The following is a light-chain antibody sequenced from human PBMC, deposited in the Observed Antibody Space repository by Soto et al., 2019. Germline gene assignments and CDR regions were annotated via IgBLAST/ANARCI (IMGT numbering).Light chain of an antibody. Sequence: QTVVTQEPSFSVSPGRTVTLTCGLSSGSVSTNYHPSWYQQTPGQAPRTLIYSTNTRSSGVPDRFSGSILGNKAALTSTGAQADDESNYYCVLYMGSGIGVFGGGTKLTVL. V-gene: IGLV8-61*01. CDR2: STN. CDR3: VLYMGSGIGV. CDR1: SGSVSTNYH. J-gene: IGLJ3*02.